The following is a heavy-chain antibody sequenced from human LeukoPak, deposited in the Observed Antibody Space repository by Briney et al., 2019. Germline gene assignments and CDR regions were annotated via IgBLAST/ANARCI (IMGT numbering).Heavy chain of an antibody. CDR3: ATSFGPVIAAAGTGAD. CDR2: ISGSGSST. Sequence: GGSLRLSCAASEFSVGSNYMTWVRQAPGKGLEWVSVISGSGSSTYYADSVKGRFTISRDNSKNTLYLQMNSLRAEDTAVYYCATSFGPVIAAAGTGADWGQGTLVTVSS. J-gene: IGHJ4*02. V-gene: IGHV3-23*01. D-gene: IGHD6-13*01. CDR1: EFSVGSNY.